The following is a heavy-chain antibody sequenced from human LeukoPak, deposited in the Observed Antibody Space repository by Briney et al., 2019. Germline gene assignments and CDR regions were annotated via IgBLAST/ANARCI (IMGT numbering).Heavy chain of an antibody. CDR2: IYYSGST. D-gene: IGHD3-22*01. CDR3: ARANYYDSSGYYSYAFDI. V-gene: IGHV4-59*08. Sequence: SETLSLTCTVSGGSISSYYWSWIRQPPGKGLEWIGYIYYSGSTNYNPSLKSRVTISVDTSKNQFSLKLSSVTAADTAVYYCARANYYDSSGYYSYAFDIWGQGTMVTVSS. CDR1: GGSISSYY. J-gene: IGHJ3*02.